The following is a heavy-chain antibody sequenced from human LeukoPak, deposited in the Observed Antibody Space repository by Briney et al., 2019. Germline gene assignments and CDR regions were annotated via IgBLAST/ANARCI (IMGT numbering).Heavy chain of an antibody. Sequence: GESLKISCKGSGYSFTSYWIGWVRQMPGKGLEWMAIIYPGDSDTRYNPSFQGQVTVSADKSITTAYLQWSGLKASDTAMYYCARAFLSGSASPFGYWGQGTLVTVSS. J-gene: IGHJ4*02. D-gene: IGHD3-10*01. V-gene: IGHV5-51*01. CDR3: ARAFLSGSASPFGY. CDR2: IYPGDSDT. CDR1: GYSFTSYW.